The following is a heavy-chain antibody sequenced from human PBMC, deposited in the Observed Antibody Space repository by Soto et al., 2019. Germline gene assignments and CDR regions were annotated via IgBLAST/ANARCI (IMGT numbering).Heavy chain of an antibody. CDR2: IIPILGIA. CDR3: AIAGIVGVPAAWFAP. Sequence: QVQLVQSGAEVKKPGSSVKVSCKASGGTFSSYTISWVRQAPGQGLEWMGRIIPILGIANYAQKFQGRVTITADKSTCTDYREATSLRSEDRSVYYGAIAGIVGVPAAWFAPSGQGTPVIVFS. V-gene: IGHV1-69*02. J-gene: IGHJ5*02. CDR1: GGTFSSYT. D-gene: IGHD2-21*02.